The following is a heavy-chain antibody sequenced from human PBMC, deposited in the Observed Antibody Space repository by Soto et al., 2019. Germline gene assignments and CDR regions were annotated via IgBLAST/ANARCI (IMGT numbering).Heavy chain of an antibody. Sequence: EVQVVESGGDLVKPGGSLRLSCVTSGFMFSSAWMNWVRQAPGKGLEWVGRIKSKRDGGARDYAEPVKGRFSISRDDSKNTVSLQMNSLRAEDTAVYYCVEGWNDFWGQGTLVTVSS. J-gene: IGHJ4*02. V-gene: IGHV3-15*01. CDR1: GFMFSSAW. CDR3: VEGWNDF. D-gene: IGHD1-1*01. CDR2: IKSKRDGGAR.